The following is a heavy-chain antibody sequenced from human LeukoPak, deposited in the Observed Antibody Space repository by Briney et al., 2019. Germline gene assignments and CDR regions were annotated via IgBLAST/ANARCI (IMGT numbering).Heavy chain of an antibody. CDR1: GGSISSYY. Sequence: SETLSLTCTVSGGSISSYYWSWIRQPPGKGLEWIGYIYYSGSTNYNPSLKSRVTISVDTSKNQFSLKLSSVTAADTAVYYCARAQRYFDWGYYMDVWGKGTTVTISS. CDR3: ARAQRYFDWGYYMDV. J-gene: IGHJ6*03. D-gene: IGHD3-9*01. CDR2: IYYSGST. V-gene: IGHV4-59*01.